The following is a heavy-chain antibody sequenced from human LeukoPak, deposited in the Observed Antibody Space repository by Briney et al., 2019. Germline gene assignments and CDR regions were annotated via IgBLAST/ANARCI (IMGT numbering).Heavy chain of an antibody. CDR1: GGTFSSYA. CDR3: AREQSSGYYRVGAFDI. J-gene: IGHJ3*02. CDR2: IIPIFGTA. Sequence: GASVKVSCKASGGTFSSYAISLVRQAPGQGLEWMGGIIPIFGTANYAQKFQGRVTITTDESTSTAYMELSSLRSEDTAVYYCAREQSSGYYRVGAFDIWGQGTMVTLSS. D-gene: IGHD3-22*01. V-gene: IGHV1-69*05.